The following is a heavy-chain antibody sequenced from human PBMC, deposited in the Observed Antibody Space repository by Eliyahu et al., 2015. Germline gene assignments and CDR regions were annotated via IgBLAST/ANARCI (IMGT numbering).Heavy chain of an antibody. D-gene: IGHD3-9*01. CDR1: GGTFSSYA. CDR3: ARDQAKFLTGYYYAFDI. CDR2: IIPIFGTA. Sequence: EVKKPGSSVKVSCKASGGTFSSYAISWVRQAPGQGLEWMGGIIPIFGTANYAQKFQGRVTITADKSTSTAYMELSSLRSEDTAVYYCARDQAKFLTGYYYAFDIWGQGTMVTVSS. J-gene: IGHJ3*02. V-gene: IGHV1-69*06.